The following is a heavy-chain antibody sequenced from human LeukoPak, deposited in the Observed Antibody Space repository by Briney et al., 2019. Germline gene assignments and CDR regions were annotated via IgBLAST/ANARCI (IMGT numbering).Heavy chain of an antibody. CDR1: GDSVSSTSSV. V-gene: IGHV4-61*10. J-gene: IGHJ6*04. Sequence: PSETLSLTCSVSGDSVSSTSSVWTWVRQPAGGGLEWIGCLYSSGNTNYNPSLSSRVSISVATSKNQFSLRLTFVTAADTAIYYCARGRDDFWSGKSMDVWGKGTTVVVSS. D-gene: IGHD3-3*01. CDR3: ARGRDDFWSGKSMDV. CDR2: LYSSGNT.